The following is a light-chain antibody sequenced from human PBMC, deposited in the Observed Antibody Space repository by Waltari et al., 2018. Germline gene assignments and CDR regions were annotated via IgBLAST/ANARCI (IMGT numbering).Light chain of an antibody. CDR2: GAS. Sequence: EIVLTQSPGTLSLSPGDRATLSCRASQSVTNNFLAWYQLKPGQAPRLLIDGASSRATDIPDRFSGSGSGTDFTLTISRLEAEDFTMYYCQQYGGSPTWTFGQGTKVETK. V-gene: IGKV3-20*01. CDR3: QQYGGSPTWT. CDR1: QSVTNNF. J-gene: IGKJ1*01.